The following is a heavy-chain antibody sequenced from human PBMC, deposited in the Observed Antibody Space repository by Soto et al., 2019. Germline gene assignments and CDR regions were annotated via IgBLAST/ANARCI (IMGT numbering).Heavy chain of an antibody. V-gene: IGHV3-48*01. Sequence: GGSLRLSCEASGFSVRGYSMNWVRQSPGKGLERLAYITIITGNIVYADSVKGRFTISADKSITTAYLQWSSLKASDTAMYYCARLLAPYTLWDWGQGTLVTVSS. D-gene: IGHD2-21*01. CDR2: ITIITGNI. CDR3: ARLLAPYTLWD. J-gene: IGHJ4*02. CDR1: GFSVRGYS.